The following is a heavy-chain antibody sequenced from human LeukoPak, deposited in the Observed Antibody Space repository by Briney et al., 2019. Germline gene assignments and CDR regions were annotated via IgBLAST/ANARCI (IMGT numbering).Heavy chain of an antibody. CDR1: GFTFSSYA. Sequence: GGSLRLSCAASGFTFSSYAMSWVRQTPGKGLEWVSAISGSGGSTYYADSVKGRFTISRDNSKNTLYLQMNSLRAEDTAVYYCAKDPTLDDAFDIWGQGTMVTVSS. CDR3: AKDPTLDDAFDI. V-gene: IGHV3-23*01. D-gene: IGHD4-17*01. CDR2: ISGSGGST. J-gene: IGHJ3*02.